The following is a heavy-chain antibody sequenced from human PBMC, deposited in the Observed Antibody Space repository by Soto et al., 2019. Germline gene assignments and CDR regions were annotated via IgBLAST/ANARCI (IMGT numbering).Heavy chain of an antibody. Sequence: PGVSLRLCFSASGFTFSSYAMSWVRQAPGKGLEWVSAISVSGGSTYYADSVKGRFTISRDNSKNTLYLQVNSLRAEDTAVYYCAKWPYNWNDGFWFDPWGQGTLVTVSS. J-gene: IGHJ5*02. CDR1: GFTFSSYA. D-gene: IGHD1-20*01. CDR3: AKWPYNWNDGFWFDP. V-gene: IGHV3-23*01. CDR2: ISVSGGST.